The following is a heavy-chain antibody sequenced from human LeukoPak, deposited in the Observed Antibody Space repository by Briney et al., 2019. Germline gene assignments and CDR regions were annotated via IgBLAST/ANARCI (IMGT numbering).Heavy chain of an antibody. J-gene: IGHJ3*02. Sequence: GRSLRLSCAASGFTFSSYAMYWVRQAPGKGLEWVAGISSDGRKTYYGESVKGRFTISRDNSKNTLYLQMNGLRAEDTTLYYCARGNSVAVTLGAFDIWGQGTMVTVSS. V-gene: IGHV3-30*04. CDR2: ISSDGRKT. CDR1: GFTFSSYA. CDR3: ARGNSVAVTLGAFDI. D-gene: IGHD6-19*01.